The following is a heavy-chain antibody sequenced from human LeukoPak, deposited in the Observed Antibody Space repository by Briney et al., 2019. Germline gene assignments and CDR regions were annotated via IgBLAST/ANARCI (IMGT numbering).Heavy chain of an antibody. D-gene: IGHD3-22*01. V-gene: IGHV2-70*04. Sequence: SGPTLVNPTQTLTLICTFSGFSLSTRGMRVSWIRQPPGKALEWLARIDWNDDKFYSTSLKTRLTISKDTSKNRVVLTMTNMGPVGTATYYCARSIYYYDTSGYSSPFDSWGQGTLVTVSS. CDR2: IDWNDDK. CDR3: ARSIYYYDTSGYSSPFDS. CDR1: GFSLSTRGMR. J-gene: IGHJ4*02.